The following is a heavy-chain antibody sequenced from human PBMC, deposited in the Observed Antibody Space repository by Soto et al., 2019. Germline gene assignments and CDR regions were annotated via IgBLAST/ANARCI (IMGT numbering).Heavy chain of an antibody. D-gene: IGHD2-15*01. V-gene: IGHV4-30-4*01. CDR1: GESISSGDHY. CDR3: ARDAGYCNSVSCYPYNMDV. CDR2: IYYSGNT. Sequence: PSETLSLTCTVSGESISSGDHYWSWVRQSPGEGLEWIGFIYYSGNTYYNPSLKSRVSMSVDTSNNQSSLKLNSVTAADTAVYYCARDAGYCNSVSCYPYNMDVWGQGTTVTVSS. J-gene: IGHJ6*02.